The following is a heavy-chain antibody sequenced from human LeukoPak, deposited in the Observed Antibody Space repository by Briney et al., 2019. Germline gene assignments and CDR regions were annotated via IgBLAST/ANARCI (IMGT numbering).Heavy chain of an antibody. J-gene: IGHJ3*01. CDR2: ISGSGGSA. CDR3: AKFGNSGYRYAFTV. D-gene: IGHD5-12*01. Sequence: PGGSLRLSCAASGFTFGSYAKSWVRQAPGKGLEWVSGISGSGGSAFYPDSEKGRFIISRDNSKKTLYLHVNSLRAEDTAVYYGAKFGNSGYRYAFTVWGPGTMVTVSS. V-gene: IGHV3-23*01. CDR1: GFTFGSYA.